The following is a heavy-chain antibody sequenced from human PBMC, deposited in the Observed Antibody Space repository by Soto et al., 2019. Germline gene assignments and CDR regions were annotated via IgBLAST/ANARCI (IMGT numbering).Heavy chain of an antibody. CDR1: GFTFSSYG. CDR3: AKYYYDSSGYYWFFDY. CDR2: ISGSGGST. V-gene: IGHV3-23*01. Sequence: GGSLRLSCAASGFTFSSYGMHWVRQAPGKGLEWVSAISGSGGSTYYADSVKGRFTISRDNSKNTLYLQMNSLRAEDTAVYYCAKYYYDSSGYYWFFDYWGQGTLVTVSS. D-gene: IGHD3-22*01. J-gene: IGHJ4*02.